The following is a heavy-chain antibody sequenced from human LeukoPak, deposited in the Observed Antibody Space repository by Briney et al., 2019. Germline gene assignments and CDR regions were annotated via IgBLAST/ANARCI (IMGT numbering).Heavy chain of an antibody. V-gene: IGHV1-2*02. CDR2: IHPNTGAT. Sequence: GASVKVSCRASGYTFTGYYLHWVRQAPGQGLEYVGWIHPNTGATNYAQEFQGRVTMTRDTSISTVYMEMSGLTSDDTAVYYCVRENWYYDYWGQGTLVTVSS. CDR1: GYTFTGYY. CDR3: VRENWYYDY. J-gene: IGHJ4*02.